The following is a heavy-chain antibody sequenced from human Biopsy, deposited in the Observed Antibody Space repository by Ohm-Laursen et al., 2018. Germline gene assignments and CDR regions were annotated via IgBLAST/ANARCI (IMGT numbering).Heavy chain of an antibody. CDR2: ISPNSGGT. CDR1: GYAANDYF. Sequence: ASVKVSCKVSGYAANDYFLHWLRQAPVQGPEWMGGISPNSGGTNYAQKFQGRVTMTTDTSTSTVYLELRRLISDDTAVYYCARDIMNRIAGLVARSDVFDVWGQGTLVTVSS. V-gene: IGHV1-2*02. D-gene: IGHD3-16*01. CDR3: ARDIMNRIAGLVARSDVFDV. J-gene: IGHJ3*01.